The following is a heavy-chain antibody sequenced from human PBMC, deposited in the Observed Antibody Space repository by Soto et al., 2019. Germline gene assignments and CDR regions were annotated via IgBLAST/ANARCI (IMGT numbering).Heavy chain of an antibody. V-gene: IGHV4-4*02. Sequence: VQLHESGPGLVKASGTLSLTCAVSGDSISNFHWWTWLRQPPGRGLEWIGEIFHSGSTTYNPSLRRRVTISADKSTNQFSLTLNSVTAADTAVYYCAIDGGEGLQSGGGWFEPWGPGILVIVSS. CDR3: AIDGGEGLQSGGGWFEP. CDR2: IFHSGST. J-gene: IGHJ5*02. CDR1: GDSISNFHW. D-gene: IGHD3-10*01.